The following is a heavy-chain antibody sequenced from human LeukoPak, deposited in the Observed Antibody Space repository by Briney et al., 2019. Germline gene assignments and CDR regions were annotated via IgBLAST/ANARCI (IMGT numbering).Heavy chain of an antibody. CDR1: GFTFSDYY. CDR3: ARDREALDYFDY. CDR2: ISSSRSYT. J-gene: IGHJ4*02. V-gene: IGHV3-11*06. Sequence: GGSLRLSCAASGFTFSDYYMSWIRQAPGKGLEWVSYISSSRSYTNYADSVKGRFTISRDNAKNSLYLQMNSLRAEDTAVYYCARDREALDYFDYWGQGTLVTVSS. D-gene: IGHD1-26*01.